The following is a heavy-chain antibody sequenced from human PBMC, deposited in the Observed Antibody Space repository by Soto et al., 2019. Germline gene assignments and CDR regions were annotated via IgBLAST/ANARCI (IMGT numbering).Heavy chain of an antibody. CDR2: INHSGNT. CDR3: ARVSDYDRNRMDV. Sequence: PSETLSLTCAVYGGSFSGDYWSWIRQPPGKGLEWIGEINHSGNTNYNPSLMGRGTISVDTSKNHFSLKVTSVRAADTAVYYCARVSDYDRNRMDVGGQRTTVTASS. V-gene: IGHV4-34*01. D-gene: IGHD5-12*01. J-gene: IGHJ6*02. CDR1: GGSFSGDY.